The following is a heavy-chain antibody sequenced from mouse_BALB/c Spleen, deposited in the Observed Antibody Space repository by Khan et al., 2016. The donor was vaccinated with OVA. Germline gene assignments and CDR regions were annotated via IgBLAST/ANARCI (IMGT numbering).Heavy chain of an antibody. Sequence: EVELVESGGGLVKPGESLKLSCAASGFTFSNYYMYWVRQTPEKRLEWVATISDGGSYTYYPDSVKGRFTISRENAKNNLYLQMSSLKSEDTAMFHYARAGYGGFAYWGQGTLVTVSA. CDR1: GFTFSNYY. V-gene: IGHV5-4*02. CDR3: ARAGYGGFAY. CDR2: ISDGGSYT. D-gene: IGHD1-1*02. J-gene: IGHJ3*01.